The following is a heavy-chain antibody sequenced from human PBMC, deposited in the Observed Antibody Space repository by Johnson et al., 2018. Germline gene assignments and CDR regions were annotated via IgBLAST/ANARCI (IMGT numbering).Heavy chain of an antibody. CDR1: GVTFGENT. V-gene: IGHV3-49*03. Sequence: VQLVESGGGLVQPGGSLRVSCTASGVTFGENTLSWFRQAPGKGLEWVGCIRSRVYGGTTEYAASVKGQFTISRDDSKSIVNLQICSRKTEDTAAYYCTRIADTPMAPVNYYHLDVWGQGTTVTVSS. CDR3: TRIADTPMAPVNYYHLDV. CDR2: IRSRVYGGTT. D-gene: IGHD5-18*01. J-gene: IGHJ6*03.